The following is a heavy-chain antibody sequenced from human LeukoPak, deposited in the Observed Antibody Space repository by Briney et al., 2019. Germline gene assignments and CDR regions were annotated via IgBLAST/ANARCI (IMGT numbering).Heavy chain of an antibody. CDR1: GGSISSSSYY. CDR3: ARRFSVVPAAISSNYYYYMDV. J-gene: IGHJ6*03. D-gene: IGHD2-2*02. CDR2: IYYSGST. V-gene: IGHV4-39*01. Sequence: SETPSLTCTVSGGSISSSSYYWGWIRQPPGKGLEWIGSIYYSGSTYYNTSLKSRVPISVDTSKNQFSLKLSSVTAADTAVYYCARRFSVVPAAISSNYYYYMDVWGKGTTVTVSS.